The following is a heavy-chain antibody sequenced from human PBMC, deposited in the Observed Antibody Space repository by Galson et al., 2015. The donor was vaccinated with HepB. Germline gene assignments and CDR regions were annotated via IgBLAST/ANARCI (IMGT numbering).Heavy chain of an antibody. CDR3: AKGYGLFDS. V-gene: IGHV3-23*01. CDR1: GFAFDSHA. D-gene: IGHD5-18*01. Sequence: SLRLSCAASGFAFDSHAMSWVRQAPGRGLEWISGITGKGESTFYADSVKGRFTVSKDNSNNMLYLQMNSLRAEDAGLYFCAKGYGLFDSWGQGILVTVSS. CDR2: ITGKGEST. J-gene: IGHJ5*01.